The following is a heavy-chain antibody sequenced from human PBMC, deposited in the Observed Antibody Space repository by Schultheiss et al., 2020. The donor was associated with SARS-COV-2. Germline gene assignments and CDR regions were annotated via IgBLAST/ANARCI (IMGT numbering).Heavy chain of an antibody. D-gene: IGHD3-22*01. J-gene: IGHJ4*02. Sequence: GGSLRLSCAASGFTFSNYAMSWVRQAPGKGLEWASAISGSGGSTYYADSVKGRFTISRDNSKNTLYVQMNSLRAEDTAVYYCAKDLLIATSSGYYLDYWGQGTLVTVSS. CDR1: GFTFSNYA. CDR3: AKDLLIATSSGYYLDY. CDR2: ISGSGGST. V-gene: IGHV3-23*01.